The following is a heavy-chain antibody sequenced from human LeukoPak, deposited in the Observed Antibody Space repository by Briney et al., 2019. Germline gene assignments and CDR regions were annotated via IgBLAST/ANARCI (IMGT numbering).Heavy chain of an antibody. CDR3: ARDRPSGDLDY. D-gene: IGHD3-10*01. J-gene: IGHJ4*02. CDR2: IYTSGST. Sequence: PSETLSLTCTVSGGSISSYYWSWIRQPPGKGLEWIGYIYTSGSTNYNPSLKSRVTISVDTSKNQFSLKLSSVTAADTAVYYCARDRPSGDLDYWGQGTLVTVSS. CDR1: GGSISSYY. V-gene: IGHV4-59*01.